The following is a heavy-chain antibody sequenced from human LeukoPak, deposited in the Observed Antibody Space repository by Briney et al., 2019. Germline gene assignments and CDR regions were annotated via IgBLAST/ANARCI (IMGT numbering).Heavy chain of an antibody. CDR1: GFTFSDYY. Sequence: PGGSLRLSCAASGFTFSDYYMSWIRQAPGKGLEWVSYISSSGSTIYYADSVKGRFTISRDNAKNSLYLQMNSLRAEDTAVYYCARSLYCSSTSCPKYYYMDVWGKGTTVTISS. J-gene: IGHJ6*03. CDR3: ARSLYCSSTSCPKYYYMDV. V-gene: IGHV3-11*01. D-gene: IGHD2-2*01. CDR2: ISSSGSTI.